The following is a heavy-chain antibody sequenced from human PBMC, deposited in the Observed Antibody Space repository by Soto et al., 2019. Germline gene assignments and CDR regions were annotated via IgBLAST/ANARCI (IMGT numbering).Heavy chain of an antibody. CDR2: ISFSSTTI. CDR1: GFTFSRYS. V-gene: IGHV3-48*02. Sequence: EMQLVESGGGLVQAGGSLRLSCAASGFTFSRYSMNWARQAPGKGLEWVAYISFSSTTIFYADSVKGRFTISRDNAKNSLYLQMHSLRDEDTDIYDCARDNGLAGSFDPWGQGTLVTVSS. J-gene: IGHJ5*02. D-gene: IGHD3-3*02. CDR3: ARDNGLAGSFDP.